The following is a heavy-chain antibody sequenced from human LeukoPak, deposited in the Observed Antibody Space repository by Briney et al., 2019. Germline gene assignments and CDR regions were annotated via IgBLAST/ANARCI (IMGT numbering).Heavy chain of an antibody. D-gene: IGHD6-13*01. Sequence: ASVKVPCKASGGTFSSYAISWVRQAPGQGLEWMGGIIPIFGTANYAQKFQGRVTMTRDMSTSTVYMELSSLRSEDTAVYYCARGGSSSWFDYWGQGTLVTVSS. CDR2: IIPIFGTA. CDR3: ARGGSSSWFDY. V-gene: IGHV1-69*05. J-gene: IGHJ4*02. CDR1: GGTFSSYA.